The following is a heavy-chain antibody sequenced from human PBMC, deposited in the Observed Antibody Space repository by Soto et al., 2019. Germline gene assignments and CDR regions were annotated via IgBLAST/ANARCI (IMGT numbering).Heavy chain of an antibody. J-gene: IGHJ4*02. CDR2: ISAYNGNT. CDR1: GFTFTSYG. D-gene: IGHD6-19*01. Sequence: QVQLVQSGAEVKKPGASVKVSCKASGFTFTSYGISWVRQAPGQGLEWMGWISAYNGNTNYAQKLQGRVTMTTDTSTSTAYMELRSLRSDDTAVYYCARALAVAGTEYYFDYWGQGTLVTVSS. CDR3: ARALAVAGTEYYFDY. V-gene: IGHV1-18*01.